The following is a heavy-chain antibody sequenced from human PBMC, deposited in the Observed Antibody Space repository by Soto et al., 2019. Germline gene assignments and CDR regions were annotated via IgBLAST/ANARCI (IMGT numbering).Heavy chain of an antibody. CDR2: MNPNSGNT. CDR1: GYTFTSYD. V-gene: IGHV1-8*01. J-gene: IGHJ6*03. CDR3: ARDLGSSSSLDYYYMDV. Sequence: QVQLVQSGAEVKKPGASVKVSCKASGYTFTSYDINWVRQATGQGIEWMGWMNPNSGNTGYAQKFQGRVTMTRNTSISTAYMELSSLRSEDTAVYYCARDLGSSSSLDYYYMDVWGKGTTVTVSS. D-gene: IGHD6-6*01.